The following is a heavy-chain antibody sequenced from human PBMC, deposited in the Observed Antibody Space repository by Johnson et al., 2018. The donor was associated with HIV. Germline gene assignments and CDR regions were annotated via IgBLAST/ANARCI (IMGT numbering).Heavy chain of an antibody. Sequence: QVHLVESGGGVVLPGRSLRLSCAASGFTFSSYGTHWVRQAPGKGLEWVSGIWYDGSNKYYADSVRGRFTISRDNSKNTLFLQMNSLRAEDTAVYYCVRRFYDSSAFDIWGQGTLVTVSS. D-gene: IGHD3-22*01. CDR2: IWYDGSNK. CDR3: VRRFYDSSAFDI. CDR1: GFTFSSYG. J-gene: IGHJ3*02. V-gene: IGHV3-33*01.